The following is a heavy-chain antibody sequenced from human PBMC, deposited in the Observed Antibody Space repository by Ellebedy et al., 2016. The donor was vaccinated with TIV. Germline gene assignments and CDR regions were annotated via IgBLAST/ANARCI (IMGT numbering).Heavy chain of an antibody. CDR3: ARELAGTTPNWFDP. J-gene: IGHJ5*02. CDR1: GGSISNYF. CDR2: IHYSGRT. V-gene: IGHV4-59*12. D-gene: IGHD6-13*01. Sequence: MPSETLSLTCTVSGGSISNYFWSWIRQPPGKGLAWIGYIHYSGRTNYNPSLKSRVTLSVDTSKNQFSLKLRSVTAADTAVYYCARELAGTTPNWFDPWGQGTLVTVSS.